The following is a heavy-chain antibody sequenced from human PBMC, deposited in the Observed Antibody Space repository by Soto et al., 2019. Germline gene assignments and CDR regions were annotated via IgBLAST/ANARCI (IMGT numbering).Heavy chain of an antibody. CDR1: GYTFTSYG. V-gene: IGHV1-18*01. CDR2: ISAYNGNT. Sequence: ASVKVSCKASGYTFTSYGISWVRQAPGQGLEWMGWISAYNGNTNYAQKLQGRVTMTTDTSTSTAYMELRSLRSDDTAVYYCARSRAGDYYDSSGYFYDYWGQGTLVTSPQ. J-gene: IGHJ4*02. D-gene: IGHD3-22*01. CDR3: ARSRAGDYYDSSGYFYDY.